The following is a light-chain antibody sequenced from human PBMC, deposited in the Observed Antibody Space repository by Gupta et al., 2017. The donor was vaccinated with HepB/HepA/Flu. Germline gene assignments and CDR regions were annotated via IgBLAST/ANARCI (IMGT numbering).Light chain of an antibody. V-gene: IGKV3-20*01. J-gene: IGKJ4*01. CDR3: QQFGGSPLT. CDR1: QSFSRTF. CDR2: GTS. Sequence: IVLTHSPGTLSLSPGERVTLSCRASQSFSRTFLGWYQQKPGQAPRLLIYGTSNRATGIPDRFSGSGSGTDFTLTISGLEPEDFAVYYCQQFGGSPLTFGGGTKVEIK.